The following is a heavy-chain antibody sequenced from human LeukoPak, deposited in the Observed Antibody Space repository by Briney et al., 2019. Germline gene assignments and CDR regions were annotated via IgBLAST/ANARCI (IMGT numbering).Heavy chain of an antibody. CDR2: ISWNSGSI. J-gene: IGHJ6*02. Sequence: GGSLRLSCAASGFTFDDYAMHWVRQAPGKGLEWVSGISWNSGSIVYADSVKGRFTISRDNSKNTLYLQMNSLRAEDTAVYYCARTLPPTYYDFWSGYWYYYYYGMDVWGQGTTATVSS. CDR3: ARTLPPTYYDFWSGYWYYYYYGMDV. CDR1: GFTFDDYA. V-gene: IGHV3-9*01. D-gene: IGHD3-3*01.